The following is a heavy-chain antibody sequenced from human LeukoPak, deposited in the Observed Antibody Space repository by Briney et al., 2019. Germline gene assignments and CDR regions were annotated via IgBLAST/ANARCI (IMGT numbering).Heavy chain of an antibody. V-gene: IGHV4-4*07. CDR1: GGSVSSYY. J-gene: IGHJ4*02. Sequence: SETLSLTCTVSGGSVSSYYWSWIRQPAGKGLEWIGRIYSSGSTTYNPSLKRRVSLSVDTSKNQFSLELSSVTAADTAVYYCARDGTYNSFDYWGQGTLVTVSS. D-gene: IGHD1-14*01. CDR3: ARDGTYNSFDY. CDR2: IYSSGST.